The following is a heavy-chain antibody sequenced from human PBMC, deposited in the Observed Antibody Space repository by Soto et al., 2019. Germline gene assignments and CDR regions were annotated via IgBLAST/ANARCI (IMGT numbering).Heavy chain of an antibody. CDR3: ARDYYDSSGYSYFDY. Sequence: QVQLVESGGGVVQPGRSLRLSCAASGFTFSSYAMHWVRQAPGKGLEWVAVISYDGSNKYYADSVKGRFTISRDNSKNTLYLQMNSLSAEDTAVYYCARDYYDSSGYSYFDYWGQGTLVTVSS. V-gene: IGHV3-30-3*01. CDR2: ISYDGSNK. D-gene: IGHD3-22*01. CDR1: GFTFSSYA. J-gene: IGHJ4*02.